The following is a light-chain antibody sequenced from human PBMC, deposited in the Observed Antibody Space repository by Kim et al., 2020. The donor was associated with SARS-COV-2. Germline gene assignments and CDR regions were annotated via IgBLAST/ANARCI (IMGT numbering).Light chain of an antibody. Sequence: SYELTQPPSVSVSPGQTASITCSGDKLGDKYACWYQQKPGQSPVLVIYQDIKRPSGIPERFSGSNSGNTAPLTISGTQAMDEADYYCQAWDRSTWVFGT. CDR3: QAWDRSTWV. CDR2: QDI. J-gene: IGLJ1*01. CDR1: KLGDKY. V-gene: IGLV3-1*01.